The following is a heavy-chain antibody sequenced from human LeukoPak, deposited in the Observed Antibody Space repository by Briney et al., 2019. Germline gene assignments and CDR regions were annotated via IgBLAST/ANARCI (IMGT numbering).Heavy chain of an antibody. CDR1: GDSISSGDYY. V-gene: IGHV4-61*02. Sequence: SQTLSLTCSVSGDSISSGDYYWSWIRQPAGKGLEWIGRISSSGSTNYNPSLKSRVTISVDTSKNQFSLKLSSVTAADTAVYFCARGPYSYDSSGAFDIWGQGTMVTVSS. D-gene: IGHD3-22*01. J-gene: IGHJ3*02. CDR3: ARGPYSYDSSGAFDI. CDR2: ISSSGST.